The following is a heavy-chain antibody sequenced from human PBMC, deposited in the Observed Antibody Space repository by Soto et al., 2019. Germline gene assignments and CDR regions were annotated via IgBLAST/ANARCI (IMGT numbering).Heavy chain of an antibody. J-gene: IGHJ2*01. CDR1: GFPFSAYY. D-gene: IGHD6-13*01. CDR2: ISSSGSTI. CDR3: AIDLLDPGISAAGTFLYFDL. V-gene: IGHV3-11*01. Sequence: QVQLVESVGGWVKPGGSLRLSCAASGFPFSAYYMSWIRQAPGKGLEWCSYISSSGSTIYYAASVKGRFTSSRDNAENSLDRQMSSRRAEDMAVYYCAIDLLDPGISAAGTFLYFDLWGRDTLVTVSS.